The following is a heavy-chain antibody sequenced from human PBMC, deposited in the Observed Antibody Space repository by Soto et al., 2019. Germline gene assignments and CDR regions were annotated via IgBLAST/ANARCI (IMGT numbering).Heavy chain of an antibody. CDR1: VYTVTSYD. J-gene: IGHJ3*02. V-gene: IGHV1-8*01. CDR3: ATRSHLTASVEVADAFDI. Sequence: GASVKVSCKAYVYTVTSYDINWVRQPTGQGLEWMGWMNPNSGNTGYAQKFQGRVTMTRNTSISTAYMELSSLRSEDTAVYYCATRSHLTASVEVADAFDIWGQGTMVTVSS. CDR2: MNPNSGNT. D-gene: IGHD2-21*01.